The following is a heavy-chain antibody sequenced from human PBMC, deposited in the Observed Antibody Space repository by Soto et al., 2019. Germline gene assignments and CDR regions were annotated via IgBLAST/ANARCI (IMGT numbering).Heavy chain of an antibody. CDR2: IIPIFGTA. D-gene: IGHD2-2*01. CDR1: GGTFSSYA. J-gene: IGHJ2*01. CDR3: ARDREADCSSTSCPPYWYFDL. V-gene: IGHV1-69*13. Sequence: ASVKVSCKASGGTFSSYAISWVRQAPGQGLEWMGGIIPIFGTANYAQKFQGRVTITADESTSTAYMELSSLRSEDTAVYYCARDREADCSSTSCPPYWYFDLWGRGTLVTVSS.